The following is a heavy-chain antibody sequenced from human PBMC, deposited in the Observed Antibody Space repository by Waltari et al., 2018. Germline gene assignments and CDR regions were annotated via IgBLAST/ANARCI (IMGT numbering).Heavy chain of an antibody. CDR2: INLDGSEK. J-gene: IGHJ1*01. CDR3: AAPGGNDLEYLQR. CDR1: GFTFSRYW. D-gene: IGHD2-15*01. Sequence: EVQLVESGGALVQPGGSLRLSCVASGFTFSRYWMSWVRQAPGKGLEWVANINLDGSEKYYVDSVRGRFDSSRDNAKNSLYLQMNNLRAEDTAVYYCAAPGGNDLEYLQRWGQGTLVTVSS. V-gene: IGHV3-7*01.